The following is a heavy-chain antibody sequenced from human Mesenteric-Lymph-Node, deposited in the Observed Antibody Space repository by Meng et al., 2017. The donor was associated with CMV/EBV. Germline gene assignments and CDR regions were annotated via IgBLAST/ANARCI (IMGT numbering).Heavy chain of an antibody. D-gene: IGHD3-16*02. CDR1: GFSFSSYS. CDR3: ASLYSYHYLRY. CDR2: IYSGGRDT. V-gene: IGHV3-23*03. Sequence: GESLKISCAASGFSFSSYSMTWVRQAPGKGLEWVSLIYSGGRDTHYADSVKSRFTVSKDNSQNMVYLQMNSLRAEDTAVYYCASLYSYHYLRYWGQGTLVTVPQ. J-gene: IGHJ4*02.